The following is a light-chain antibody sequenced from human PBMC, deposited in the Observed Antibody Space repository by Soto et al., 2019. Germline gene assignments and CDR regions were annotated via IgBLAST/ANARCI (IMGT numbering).Light chain of an antibody. Sequence: DIQMTQSPSSLSASVGDRVTITCRASQSISSYLNWYQQKPGKAPKLLIYAASSLQSGVPSRFSGSGSGTDFTLTISSLQPEAFATYYCQQSYSTPITFCPGTKVDIK. CDR3: QQSYSTPIT. J-gene: IGKJ3*01. CDR1: QSISSY. V-gene: IGKV1-39*01. CDR2: AAS.